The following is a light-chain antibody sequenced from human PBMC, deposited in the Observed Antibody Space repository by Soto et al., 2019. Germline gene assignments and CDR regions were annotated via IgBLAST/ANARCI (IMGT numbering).Light chain of an antibody. Sequence: EIVMTQSPATLSVSPGERATLSCRASQSVSSNLAWYQQKPGQAPRLLIYDASTRATGIPARFSGSGSETDFTLTINRLEPEDFAVYYCQQYGSSPPITFGQGTRLEI. CDR2: DAS. J-gene: IGKJ5*01. V-gene: IGKV3-15*01. CDR3: QQYGSSPPIT. CDR1: QSVSSN.